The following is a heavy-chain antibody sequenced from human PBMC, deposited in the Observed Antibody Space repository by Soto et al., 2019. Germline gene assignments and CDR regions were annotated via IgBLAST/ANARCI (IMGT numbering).Heavy chain of an antibody. J-gene: IGHJ6*02. V-gene: IGHV2-5*02. CDR3: VAAPHCNGFNCPGNYYSGMDV. Sequence: QITLKESGLTLVKPTRTLTLTCTFSGFSLRTSRVAVGWISQPPGEALEWLALIYWDDGKRYSPSLKSRVTITKDTSKNQVVLTITNMDPVDTATSYCVAAPHCNGFNCPGNYYSGMDVWGQGTTVTVSS. D-gene: IGHD1-20*01. CDR2: IYWDDGK. CDR1: GFSLRTSRVA.